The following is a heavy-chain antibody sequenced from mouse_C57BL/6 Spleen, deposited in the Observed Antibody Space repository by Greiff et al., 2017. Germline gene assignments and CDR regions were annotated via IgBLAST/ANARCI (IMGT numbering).Heavy chain of an antibody. J-gene: IGHJ4*01. D-gene: IGHD1-1*01. Sequence: EVKLQQSGTVLARPGASVKMSCKTSGYTFTSYWMHWVKQRPGQGLEWIGAIYPGNSDTSYNQKFKGKAKLTAVTSASTAYMELSSLTNEDSAVYYCTRGENFITTVVERYAMDYWGQGTSVTVSS. CDR1: GYTFTSYW. CDR2: IYPGNSDT. CDR3: TRGENFITTVVERYAMDY. V-gene: IGHV1-5*01.